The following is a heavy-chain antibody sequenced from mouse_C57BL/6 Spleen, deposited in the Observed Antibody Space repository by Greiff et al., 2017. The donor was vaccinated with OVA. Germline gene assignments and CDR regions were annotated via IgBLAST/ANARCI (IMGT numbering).Heavy chain of an antibody. CDR2: ISYDGSN. J-gene: IGHJ3*01. D-gene: IGHD1-1*01. V-gene: IGHV3-6*01. Sequence: EVKLVESGPGLVKPSQSLSLTCSVTGYSITSGYYWNWIRQFPGNKLEWMGYISYDGSNNYNPSLKNRISITRDTSKNQFFLKLNSVTTEDTATYYCAREGFYYYGSSFSWFAYWGQGTLVTVSA. CDR3: AREGFYYYGSSFSWFAY. CDR1: GYSITSGYY.